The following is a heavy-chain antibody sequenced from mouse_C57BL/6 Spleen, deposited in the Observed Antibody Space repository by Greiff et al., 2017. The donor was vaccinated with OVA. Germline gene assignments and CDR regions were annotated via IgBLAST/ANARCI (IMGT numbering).Heavy chain of an antibody. CDR2: INPSNGGT. CDR3: ARSDLLLRPYYFDY. D-gene: IGHD1-1*01. V-gene: IGHV1-53*01. CDR1: GYTFTSYW. J-gene: IGHJ2*01. Sequence: QVQLKQPGTELVKPGASVKLSCKASGYTFTSYWMHWVKQRPGQGLEWIGNINPSNGGTNYNEKFKSKATLTVDKSSSTAYMQLSSLTSEDSAVYYCARSDLLLRPYYFDYWGQGTTLTVSS.